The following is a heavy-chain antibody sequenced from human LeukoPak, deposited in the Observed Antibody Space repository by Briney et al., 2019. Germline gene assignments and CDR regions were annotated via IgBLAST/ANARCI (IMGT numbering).Heavy chain of an antibody. V-gene: IGHV4-59*08. CDR2: IYSSGST. CDR3: ARQVVAVAGTGYFDY. CDR1: GGSISSYY. Sequence: SETLSLTCTVSGGSISSYYWSWIRQPPGKGLEWIGYIYSSGSTNYNPSLKSRVTISVATSKNQFSLKLNSVTAADTAVYFCARQVVAVAGTGYFDYWGQGTLVTVSS. D-gene: IGHD6-19*01. J-gene: IGHJ4*02.